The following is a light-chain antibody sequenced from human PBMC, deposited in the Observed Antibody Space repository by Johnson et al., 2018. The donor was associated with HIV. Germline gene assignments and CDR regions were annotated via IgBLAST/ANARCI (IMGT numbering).Light chain of an antibody. CDR2: ENK. Sequence: QSVLTQPPSVSAAPGQKVTISCSGSSSNIGNNYVSWYQQLPGTSPKLLIYENKARPSGIPDRFSGSKSATSATLAITGLQTGDEADYYCGTWDCSLYVFVFGSGTKVTVL. V-gene: IGLV1-51*01. CDR3: GTWDCSLYVFV. J-gene: IGLJ1*01. CDR1: SSNIGNNY.